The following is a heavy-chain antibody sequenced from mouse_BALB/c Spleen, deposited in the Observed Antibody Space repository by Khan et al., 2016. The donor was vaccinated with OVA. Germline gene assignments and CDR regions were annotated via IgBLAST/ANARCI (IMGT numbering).Heavy chain of an antibody. CDR2: INPYNDGT. J-gene: IGHJ3*01. Sequence: VQLQQSGPELVKPGASVKMSCKASGYTFTSYDMHWVKQKPGQGLEWIGYINPYNDGTKYNEKFKGKATLSLDKSSSTAYMELSSLTSEDSAVYYCVKRYASGCSSFAYWGQGTLVTVSA. V-gene: IGHV1S136*01. CDR3: VKRYASGCSSFAY. CDR1: GYTFTSYD. D-gene: IGHD1-1*01.